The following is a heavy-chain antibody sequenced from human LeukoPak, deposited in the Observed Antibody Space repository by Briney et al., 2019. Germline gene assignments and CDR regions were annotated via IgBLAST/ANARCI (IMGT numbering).Heavy chain of an antibody. CDR1: GGTFSSYA. D-gene: IGHD6-13*01. J-gene: IGHJ4*02. Sequence: GSSVKVSCKASGGTFSSYAISWVRQAPGQGLEWMGGIIPIFGTANYAQKFQGRVTITTDESTSTAYMELSSLRSEDTALYYCARELAVPGLYHYFDFWGQGTPVTVSS. CDR3: ARELAVPGLYHYFDF. V-gene: IGHV1-69*05. CDR2: IIPIFGTA.